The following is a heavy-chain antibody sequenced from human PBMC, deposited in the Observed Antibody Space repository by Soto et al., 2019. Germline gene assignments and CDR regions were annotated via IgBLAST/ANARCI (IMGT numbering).Heavy chain of an antibody. D-gene: IGHD3-3*01. CDR2: ISSSSSTI. J-gene: IGHJ6*03. CDR1: GFTFSSYS. CDR3: ARDAVYDFWSGYYTGSGYYYMDV. V-gene: IGHV3-48*01. Sequence: GGSLRLSCAASGFTFSSYSMNWVRQAPGKGLERISYISSSSSTIYYADSVKGRFTISRGNAKNSLYLQMNSLRAEDTAVYYCARDAVYDFWSGYYTGSGYYYMDVWGKGTTVTVSS.